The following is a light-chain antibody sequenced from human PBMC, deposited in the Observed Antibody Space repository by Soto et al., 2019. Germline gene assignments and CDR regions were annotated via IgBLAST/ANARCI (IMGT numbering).Light chain of an antibody. CDR1: QSVSIY. V-gene: IGKV1-39*01. CDR3: QQYGSSIT. J-gene: IGKJ5*01. CDR2: AAS. Sequence: DVQITHSPSSLSASVGDRVTMTCRASQSVSIYLNWYQQKPGKAPNLLISAASSLQSGVPSRFSGSGSGTDFTLTISSLEPEDFAVYYCQQYGSSITFGQGTRLEIK.